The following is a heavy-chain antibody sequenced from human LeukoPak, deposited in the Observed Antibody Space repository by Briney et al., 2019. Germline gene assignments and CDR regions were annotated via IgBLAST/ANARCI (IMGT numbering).Heavy chain of an antibody. J-gene: IGHJ5*02. CDR3: ARDREVRGVIGWFDP. D-gene: IGHD3-10*01. CDR2: IYTSGST. CDR1: GCSISSYY. Sequence: SETLSLTCTVSGCSISSYYWSWIRQPAGKGLEWIGRIYTSGSTNYNPSLKSRVTMSVDTSKNQFSLKLSSVTAADTAVYYCARDREVRGVIGWFDPWGQGTLVTVSS. V-gene: IGHV4-4*07.